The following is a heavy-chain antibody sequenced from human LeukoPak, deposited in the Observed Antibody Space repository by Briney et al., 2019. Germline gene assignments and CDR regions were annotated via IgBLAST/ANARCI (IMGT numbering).Heavy chain of an antibody. CDR1: GFTFSSYA. CDR2: ISYDGSNK. Sequence: RRSLRLSCAASGFTFSSYAMHWVRQAPGKGLEWVGVISYDGSNKYYADSVKGRFTISRDNSKNTLYLQMNSLSAEDTAVYYCARDRDSGSYYDYWGQGTLVTVSS. V-gene: IGHV3-30-3*01. D-gene: IGHD1-26*01. J-gene: IGHJ4*02. CDR3: ARDRDSGSYYDY.